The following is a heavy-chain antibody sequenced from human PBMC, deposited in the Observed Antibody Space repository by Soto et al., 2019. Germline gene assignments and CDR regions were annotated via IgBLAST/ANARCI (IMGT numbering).Heavy chain of an antibody. CDR3: ARVLYYGSGSYSPYGMDV. Sequence: QVQLVQSAAEVKKPGSSVKVSCKTSGVSFNNNGIGWVRQAPGHGLEWMGGVSPPFRTSNYARKFQGGISITADASTGTVNMELSSLTSEDTAQYYCARVLYYGSGSYSPYGMDVWGQGTTVTVSS. CDR1: GVSFNNNG. J-gene: IGHJ6*02. D-gene: IGHD3-10*01. CDR2: VSPPFRTS. V-gene: IGHV1-69*01.